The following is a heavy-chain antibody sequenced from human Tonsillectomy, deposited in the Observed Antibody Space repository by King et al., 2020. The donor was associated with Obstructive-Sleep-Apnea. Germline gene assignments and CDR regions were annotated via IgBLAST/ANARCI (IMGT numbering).Heavy chain of an antibody. CDR1: GYTFINYF. CDR3: ARAHSGSYFDV. D-gene: IGHD1-26*01. V-gene: IGHV1-46*01. CDR2: INPSGGSP. J-gene: IGHJ4*02. Sequence: VQLVESGAEVRKPGASMKVSCKAFGYTFINYFMHWVRQAPGQGLEWMGIINPSGGSPNYAQRFQDRVTMTRDTSTSTVYRELSSLRFEDTAVYYCARAHSGSYFDVWGQGTLVTVSS.